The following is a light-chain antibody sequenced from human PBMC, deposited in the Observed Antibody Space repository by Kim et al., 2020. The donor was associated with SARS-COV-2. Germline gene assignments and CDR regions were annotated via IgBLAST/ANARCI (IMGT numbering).Light chain of an antibody. CDR2: GGS. CDR1: ETIKRY. J-gene: IGKJ4*01. Sequence: ASGRERVTVACQTSETIKRYLNWYRQKPGKAPELLIFGGSNLKRGVPSRFSGSGSETEFTLTISGLQPEDFATYYCQQSYSSPLTFGGGTKVDIK. CDR3: QQSYSSPLT. V-gene: IGKV1-39*01.